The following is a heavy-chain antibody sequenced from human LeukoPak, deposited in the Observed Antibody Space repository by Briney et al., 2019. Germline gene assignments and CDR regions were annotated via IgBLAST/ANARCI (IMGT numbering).Heavy chain of an antibody. Sequence: PSQTLSLTCTVSGGSISSGDYYWSWIRQPPGKGLEWLGYIYYSGSTYYNPSLKSRLTISVDTSKNQFSLKLSSVTAADTAVYYCASTHSGYDSSWFDPWGQGTLVTVSS. CDR2: IYYSGST. CDR3: ASTHSGYDSSWFDP. D-gene: IGHD5-12*01. V-gene: IGHV4-30-4*01. CDR1: GGSISSGDYY. J-gene: IGHJ5*02.